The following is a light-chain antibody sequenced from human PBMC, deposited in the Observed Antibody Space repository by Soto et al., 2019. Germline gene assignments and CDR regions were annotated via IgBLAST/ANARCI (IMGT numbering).Light chain of an antibody. J-gene: IGKJ1*01. V-gene: IGKV3-20*01. Sequence: EIVLTQSPGTLSLSPGERATLSCRASQSVSNNFLAWYQQAPGQAPRLLIYGASSRATGIPDRFSGSGSGTGFTLTISRLEPEDFAVYFCHQYGSSPATFGQGTKVEIK. CDR2: GAS. CDR1: QSVSNNF. CDR3: HQYGSSPAT.